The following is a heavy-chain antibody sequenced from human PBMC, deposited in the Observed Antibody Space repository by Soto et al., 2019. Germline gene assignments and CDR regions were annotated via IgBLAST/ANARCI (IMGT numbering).Heavy chain of an antibody. J-gene: IGHJ4*02. Sequence: WGSLRLYCAASGFTFDDYSMHWVRQAPGKGLEWVSLIRWDGRSTYYADSVKGRFTVSRDNSKNSLYLQMNSLTTEDTAFYYCGKDGAITDYTYLDYWGQGALVTVSS. CDR1: GFTFDDYS. CDR3: GKDGAITDYTYLDY. V-gene: IGHV3-43*01. CDR2: IRWDGRST. D-gene: IGHD1-26*01.